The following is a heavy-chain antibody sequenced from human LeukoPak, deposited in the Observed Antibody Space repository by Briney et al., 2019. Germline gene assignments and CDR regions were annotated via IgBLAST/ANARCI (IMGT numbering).Heavy chain of an antibody. D-gene: IGHD6-19*01. CDR1: GGSFSGYY. Sequence: PSETLSLTCAVYGGSFSGYYWSWIRQPPGKGLEWIGEINHSGSTNYNPSLKSRVTISVDTSKNQFSLKLSSVTAADTAVYYCARGRQWLVLLDYWGQGTLVTVSS. CDR3: ARGRQWLVLLDY. CDR2: INHSGST. J-gene: IGHJ4*02. V-gene: IGHV4-34*01.